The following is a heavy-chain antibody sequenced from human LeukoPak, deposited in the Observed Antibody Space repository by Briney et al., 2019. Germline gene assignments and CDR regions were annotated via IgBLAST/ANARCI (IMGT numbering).Heavy chain of an antibody. D-gene: IGHD6-13*01. CDR1: AFTFSSYA. J-gene: IGHJ4*02. Sequence: GGSLRLSCVASAFTFSSYAIHWVRQAPGKGLEWVAVISYDGSNKYYADSVKGRFTISRDNSKNTVYLQMNSLRADDTAVYYCARDQMAAGGNLDPYFDYWGRGTLVTVSS. CDR2: ISYDGSNK. V-gene: IGHV3-30-3*01. CDR3: ARDQMAAGGNLDPYFDY.